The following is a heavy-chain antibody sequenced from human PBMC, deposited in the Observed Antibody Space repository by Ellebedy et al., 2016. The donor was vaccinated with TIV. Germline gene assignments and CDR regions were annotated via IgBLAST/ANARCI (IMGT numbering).Heavy chain of an antibody. D-gene: IGHD4-11*01. V-gene: IGHV3-23*01. CDR3: ARSTTSTGRVY. J-gene: IGHJ4*02. CDR1: RFTFSSYA. Sequence: GESLKISCEASRFTFSSYAMSWVRQAPGKGLEWVSGISGSGGSTYYADSVKGRFTISRDNAKNSLYLQMNSLRAEDTAVYYCARSTTSTGRVYWGQGTLVAVSS. CDR2: ISGSGGST.